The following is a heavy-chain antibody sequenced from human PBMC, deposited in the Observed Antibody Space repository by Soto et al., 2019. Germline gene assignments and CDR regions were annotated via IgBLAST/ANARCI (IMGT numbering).Heavy chain of an antibody. CDR3: AKDRGFGSYYSGEFYFDY. CDR2: ISGSGGST. CDR1: GFTFSSYA. V-gene: IGHV3-23*01. J-gene: IGHJ4*02. Sequence: GGSLRLSCAASGFTFSSYAMSWVRQAPGKGLEWVSAISGSGGSTYYADSVKGRFTISRDNSKNTLYLQMNSLRAEDTAVYYCAKDRGFGSYYSGEFYFDYWGQGTLVTVSS. D-gene: IGHD3-10*01.